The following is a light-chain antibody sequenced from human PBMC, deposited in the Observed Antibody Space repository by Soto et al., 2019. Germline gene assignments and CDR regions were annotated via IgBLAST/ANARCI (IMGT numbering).Light chain of an antibody. CDR3: QQFKSYPLF. Sequence: DIQMTQSPSTLSASVGDRVTITCRASQSISSWLAWYQQKPGKAPKLLIYDASSLESGVPSRFSGGGSGTEFTLPISSLQPDDFATYYCQQFKSYPLFFGQGTKLEIK. CDR1: QSISSW. V-gene: IGKV1-5*01. J-gene: IGKJ2*01. CDR2: DAS.